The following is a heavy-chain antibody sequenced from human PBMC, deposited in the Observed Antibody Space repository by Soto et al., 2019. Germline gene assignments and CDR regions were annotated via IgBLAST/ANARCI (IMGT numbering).Heavy chain of an antibody. D-gene: IGHD4-17*01. V-gene: IGHV4-31*03. CDR1: GGSISSGGHY. J-gene: IGHJ6*02. CDR3: ARDYINTVTTLYGMDV. Sequence: SETLSLTCTVSGGSISSGGHYWSWIRQHPGKGLEWIGYIYYSGSTYYNPSLKSRVTISVDTSKNQFSLKLSSVTAEDTAVYHCARDYINTVTTLYGMDVWGQGTTVTVSS. CDR2: IYYSGST.